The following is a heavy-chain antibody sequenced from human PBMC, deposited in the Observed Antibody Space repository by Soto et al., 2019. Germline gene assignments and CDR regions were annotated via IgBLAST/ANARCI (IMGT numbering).Heavy chain of an antibody. V-gene: IGHV3-23*01. J-gene: IGHJ6*02. Sequence: EVQLLESGGGLTQPGGSLRLSCAASGFIFSDYAMYWVRQAPGKGLEWVSVISGSDVTTYYADSVRGRFTMSGDNSRNTIYLQMMSLRAEDTAVYYCAKVIGGSESYWGGAHYYYALDVWGQGTTVTVSS. D-gene: IGHD3-10*01. CDR2: ISGSDVTT. CDR1: GFIFSDYA. CDR3: AKVIGGSESYWGGAHYYYALDV.